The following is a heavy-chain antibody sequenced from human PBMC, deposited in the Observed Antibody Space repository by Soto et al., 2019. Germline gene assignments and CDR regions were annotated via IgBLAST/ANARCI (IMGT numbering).Heavy chain of an antibody. D-gene: IGHD2-2*01. V-gene: IGHV3-23*01. CDR1: GFTFSSYA. CDR2: ISGSGGST. Sequence: GGSLRLSCAASGFTFSSYAMSWVRQAPGKGLEWVSAISGSGGSTYYADSVKGRFTISRDNSKNTLYRQMNSLRAEDTAVYYCASDIVVVPAAIRNIQDYWGQGTLVTVSS. CDR3: ASDIVVVPAAIRNIQDY. J-gene: IGHJ4*02.